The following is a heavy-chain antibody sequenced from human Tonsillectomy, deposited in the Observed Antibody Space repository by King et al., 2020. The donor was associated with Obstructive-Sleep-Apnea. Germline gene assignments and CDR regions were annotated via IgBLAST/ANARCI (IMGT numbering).Heavy chain of an antibody. J-gene: IGHJ4*02. CDR1: GFSLNTSGLC. D-gene: IGHD3-22*01. CDR3: ARDYYDSGGDLRCARDY. Sequence: TLKESGPALVKPTQTLTLTFTFSGFSLNTSGLCVICILQPPVRALEWLARISRVDYKWYSTSRKTSLTHSKDTSKNQVVLTMTNMDPVDTATYYCARDYYDSGGDLRCARDYWGQGTLVTVSS. CDR2: ISRVDYK. V-gene: IGHV2-70*04.